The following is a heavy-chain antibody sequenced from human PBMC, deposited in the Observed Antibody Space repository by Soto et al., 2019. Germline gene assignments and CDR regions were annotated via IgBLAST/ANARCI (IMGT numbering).Heavy chain of an antibody. CDR1: GGTFSSYA. CDR3: ARVGLRAVAGPADAFDI. D-gene: IGHD6-19*01. V-gene: IGHV1-69*13. J-gene: IGHJ3*02. Sequence: SVKVSCKASGGTFSSYAISWVRQAPGQGLEWMGGIIPIFGTANYAQKFQGRVTITPDESTSTAYMELSSLRSEDTAVYYCARVGLRAVAGPADAFDIWGQGTMVTVSS. CDR2: IIPIFGTA.